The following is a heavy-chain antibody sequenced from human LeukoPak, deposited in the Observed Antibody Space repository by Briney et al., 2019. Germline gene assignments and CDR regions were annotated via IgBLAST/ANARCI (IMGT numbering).Heavy chain of an antibody. CDR3: VDSCSNTGCYASGRWVY. Sequence: GGSLRLSCAVSGFTFSSYAMSWVRQAPGKGLEWVSAISDSGAATLYADSVKGWFTISRDNSKNTLYLQMNSLRSEDTALYYCVDSCSNTGCYASGRWVYWGQGTLVTVSS. D-gene: IGHD3-9*01. V-gene: IGHV3-23*01. CDR2: ISDSGAAT. J-gene: IGHJ4*02. CDR1: GFTFSSYA.